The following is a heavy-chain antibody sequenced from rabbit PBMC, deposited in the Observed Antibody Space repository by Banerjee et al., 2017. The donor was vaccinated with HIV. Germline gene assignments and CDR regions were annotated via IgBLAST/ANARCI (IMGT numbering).Heavy chain of an antibody. Sequence: QSLEESGGDLVKPGASLTLTCTASGFSFRSSYWICWVRQAPGKGLELIACIYTGDGRTYSASWAKGRFTPSQTSSTTVTLQMTRLTAADTATYFCARVAYASSSGYWIPYYFNLWGPGTLVTVS. J-gene: IGHJ4*01. CDR1: GFSFRSSYW. CDR2: IYTGDGRT. CDR3: ARVAYASSSGYWIPYYFNL. V-gene: IGHV1S40*01. D-gene: IGHD1-1*01.